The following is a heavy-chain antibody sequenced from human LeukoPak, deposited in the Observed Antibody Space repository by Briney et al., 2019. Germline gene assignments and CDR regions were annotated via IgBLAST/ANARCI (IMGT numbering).Heavy chain of an antibody. CDR3: ARGRSYGFDFDS. J-gene: IGHJ4*02. D-gene: IGHD5-18*01. CDR1: GVSINTCCYY. V-gene: IGHV4-61*01. CDR2: KYYSGST. Sequence: SETLSLTCDVSGVSINTCCYYWTWIRQPPGKGLEWIGYKYYSGSTRYNSSLRSRFTISLDTSKNQFSLRLTSVTAADTAVYYCARGRSYGFDFDSWGPGTLVIVSS.